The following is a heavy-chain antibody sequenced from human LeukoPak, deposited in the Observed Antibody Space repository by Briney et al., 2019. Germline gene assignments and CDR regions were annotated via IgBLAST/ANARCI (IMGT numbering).Heavy chain of an antibody. CDR3: AGRTTVTTIDY. CDR2: INHSGST. V-gene: IGHV4-34*01. J-gene: IGHJ4*02. Sequence: PSETLSLTCAVYGGSFSGYYWSWIRQPPGKGLEWIGEINHSGSTNYNPSLKSRATISVDTSKNQFSLKLSSVTAADTAVYYCAGRTTVTTIDYWGQGTLVTVSS. CDR1: GGSFSGYY. D-gene: IGHD4-17*01.